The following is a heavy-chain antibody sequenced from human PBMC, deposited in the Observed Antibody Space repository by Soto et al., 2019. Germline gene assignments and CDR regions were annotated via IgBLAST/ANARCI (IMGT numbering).Heavy chain of an antibody. CDR2: LYTDGNT. J-gene: IGHJ6*03. Sequence: PSETLSHTCAVSGGSIRSTGFCWGWIRQPPGEGPEWIGSLYTDGNTYYNPSLRSRVTMSADTSKNHFSLRLTSVTAADTAVYYCVHEPPGSRSDHYYMDVWGRGTTVTVSS. CDR3: VHEPPGSRSDHYYMDV. D-gene: IGHD3-10*01. V-gene: IGHV4-39*02. CDR1: GGSIRSTGFC.